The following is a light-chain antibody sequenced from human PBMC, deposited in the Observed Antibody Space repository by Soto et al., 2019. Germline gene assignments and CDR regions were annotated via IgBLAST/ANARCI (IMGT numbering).Light chain of an antibody. J-gene: IGLJ3*02. CDR1: NSNLGAGYD. V-gene: IGLV1-40*01. CDR2: GNR. Sequence: QSVLTQPPSVSGAPGQRVTISCTGNNSNLGAGYDVHWYQQLPGAAPKLVIFGNRNRPSGVPERFSGSKSGTSASLAITGLQAEDEADYYCASWDDSVNGLVIGGGTKLTVL. CDR3: ASWDDSVNGLV.